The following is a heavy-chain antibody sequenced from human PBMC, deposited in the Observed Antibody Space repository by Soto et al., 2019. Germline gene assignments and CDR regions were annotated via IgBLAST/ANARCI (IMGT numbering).Heavy chain of an antibody. CDR2: ISHSGST. D-gene: IGHD3-10*01. CDR1: GDSIIRRYW. J-gene: IGHJ3*02. V-gene: IGHV4-4*02. CDR3: TSKFGQLLADAFDI. Sequence: QVQLQESGPGLVKPSGTLSLTCAVSGDSIIRRYWWSWVRQLPGKGLEWIGEISHSGSTIYNPSLQSRVTLSVDKSKNEFSLKMSSVTDADTAVYYCTSKFGQLLADAFDIWGQGTMVTVSS.